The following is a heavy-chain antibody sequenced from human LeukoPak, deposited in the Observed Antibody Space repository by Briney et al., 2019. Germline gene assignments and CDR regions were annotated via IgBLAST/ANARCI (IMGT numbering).Heavy chain of an antibody. V-gene: IGHV3-21*01. J-gene: IGHJ6*03. Sequence: GGSLRLSCAASGFTFSTYSMNWVRQAPGKGLEWVSSISSSSSYIYYADSVEGRFTISRDNAKNSLYLQMNSLRAEDTAVYYCASDPRALRLQSNYYYYMDVWGKGTTVTVSS. CDR3: ASDPRALRLQSNYYYYMDV. CDR1: GFTFSTYS. CDR2: ISSSSSYI. D-gene: IGHD5-12*01.